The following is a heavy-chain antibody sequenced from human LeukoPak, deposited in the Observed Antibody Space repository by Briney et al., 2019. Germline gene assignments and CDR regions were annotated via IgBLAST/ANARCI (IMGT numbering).Heavy chain of an antibody. D-gene: IGHD3-3*01. J-gene: IGHJ4*02. CDR3: ARNQDYDFWSRFDY. CDR2: IYTSGST. CDR1: GGSISSYY. V-gene: IGHV4-4*07. Sequence: PSETPSLTCTVSGGSISSYYWSWIRQPAGKGLEWIGRIYTSGSTNYNPSLKSRVTMSVDTSKNQFSLKLSSVTAADTAVYYCARNQDYDFWSRFDYWGQGTLVTVSS.